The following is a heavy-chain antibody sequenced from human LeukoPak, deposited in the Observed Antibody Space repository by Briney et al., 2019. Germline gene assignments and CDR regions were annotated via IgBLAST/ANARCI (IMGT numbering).Heavy chain of an antibody. D-gene: IGHD4-17*01. Sequence: PGGSLRLSCAASGFTFSSYSMNWVRQAPGKGLEWVSSISSSSSYIYYADSVKGRFTISRDNAKNSLYLQMNGLRAEDTAVYYCARSDSTGDYGYWYFDLWGRGTLVTVSS. CDR2: ISSSSSYI. J-gene: IGHJ2*01. V-gene: IGHV3-21*01. CDR3: ARSDSTGDYGYWYFDL. CDR1: GFTFSSYS.